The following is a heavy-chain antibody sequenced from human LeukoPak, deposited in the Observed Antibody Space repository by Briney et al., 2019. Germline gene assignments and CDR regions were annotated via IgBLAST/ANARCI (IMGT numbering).Heavy chain of an antibody. CDR2: INTDGSRI. CDR3: ARVLSGSWDWFDP. V-gene: IGHV3-74*01. CDR1: GFTSSSYW. Sequence: GGSLRLSCAASGFTSSSYWIHWVRHAPGKGLGWVSRINTDGSRITYADSVKGRFTTSRDNAMNTVYLQMNSLRAEDTAVYYCARVLSGSWDWFDPWGQGTLVTVSS. D-gene: IGHD3-22*01. J-gene: IGHJ5*02.